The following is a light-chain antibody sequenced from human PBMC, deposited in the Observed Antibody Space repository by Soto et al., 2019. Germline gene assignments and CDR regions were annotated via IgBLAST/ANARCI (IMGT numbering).Light chain of an antibody. Sequence: EIVMTPSPATLSVSPGEKATLSCRASQSVSKSLAWYQQKPGQAPRLLIYSASTRATGIPARFSGSGSETEFTLTISSLQSEDFAVYYCQQYNNWPPITFGQGTRLEIK. CDR3: QQYNNWPPIT. J-gene: IGKJ5*01. CDR2: SAS. CDR1: QSVSKS. V-gene: IGKV3-15*01.